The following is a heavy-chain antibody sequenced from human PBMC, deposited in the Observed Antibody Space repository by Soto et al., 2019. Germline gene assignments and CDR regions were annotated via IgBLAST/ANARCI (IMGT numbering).Heavy chain of an antibody. CDR1: GFTFSSYA. CDR2: ISYDGSNK. Sequence: GGSLRLSCAASGFTFSSYAMHWVRQAPGKGLEWVAVISYDGSNKYYADSVKGRFTISRDNSKNTLYLQMNSLRAEDTAVYYCARNPNPADYYCYGMDVWGQGTTVTVSS. V-gene: IGHV3-30-3*01. J-gene: IGHJ6*02. CDR3: ARNPNPADYYCYGMDV.